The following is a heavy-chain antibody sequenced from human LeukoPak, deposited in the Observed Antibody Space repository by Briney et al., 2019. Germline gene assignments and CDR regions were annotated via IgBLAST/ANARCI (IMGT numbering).Heavy chain of an antibody. V-gene: IGHV3-48*01. Sequence: PGGSLRLSCAASGSPISGYSMNWVRQAPGKGLEWVSYISIGSNTIYYADSVKGRFTISRDNAKNSLYLQMNSLRAEDTAVYYCAKDSGSYWGLYYFDYWGQGTLVTVSS. CDR1: GSPISGYS. CDR3: AKDSGSYWGLYYFDY. D-gene: IGHD1-26*01. J-gene: IGHJ4*02. CDR2: ISIGSNTI.